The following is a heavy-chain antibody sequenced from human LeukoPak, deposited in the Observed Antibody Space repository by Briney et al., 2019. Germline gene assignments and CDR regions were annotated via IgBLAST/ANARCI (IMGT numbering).Heavy chain of an antibody. CDR3: ARGGHDYDDYYYYYGMDV. J-gene: IGHJ6*02. D-gene: IGHD4-17*01. CDR1: GYTFTSYG. CDR2: ISAYNGNT. V-gene: IGHV1-18*01. Sequence: AASVKVSCKASGYTFTSYGISWVRQAPGQGLEWMGWISAYNGNTNYAQKLQGRVTMTTDTSTSTAYMELRSLRSEDTAVYYCARGGHDYDDYYYYYGMDVWGQGTTVTVSS.